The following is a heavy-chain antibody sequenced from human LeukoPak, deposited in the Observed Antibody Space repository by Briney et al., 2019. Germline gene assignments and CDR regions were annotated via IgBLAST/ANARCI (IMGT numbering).Heavy chain of an antibody. J-gene: IGHJ5*02. CDR3: ARDHYYDSSNWFDP. Sequence: SETLSLTCTVSDGSISSYYWSWIRQPAGKGLEWIGRIYTSGSTNYNPSLKSRVTMSVDTSKNQFSLKLSSVTAADTAVYYCARDHYYDSSNWFDPWGQGTLVTVSS. V-gene: IGHV4-4*07. D-gene: IGHD3-22*01. CDR1: DGSISSYY. CDR2: IYTSGST.